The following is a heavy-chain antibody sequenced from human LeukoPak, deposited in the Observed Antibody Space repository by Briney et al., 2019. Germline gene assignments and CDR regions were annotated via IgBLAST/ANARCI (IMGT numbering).Heavy chain of an antibody. J-gene: IGHJ4*02. Sequence: SGLTLVKPTQTLTLTCTFSGFSLSTSGVGVGWIRQPPGKVLEWLAVIYWDDDKRHSPSLKSRLTITKDTSKNQVVLTMPNMDPVDTATYYCAHKEYYALGSLGDSFDYWGQGTLVTVSS. CDR1: GFSLSTSGVG. V-gene: IGHV2-5*02. D-gene: IGHD3-10*01. CDR2: IYWDDDK. CDR3: AHKEYYALGSLGDSFDY.